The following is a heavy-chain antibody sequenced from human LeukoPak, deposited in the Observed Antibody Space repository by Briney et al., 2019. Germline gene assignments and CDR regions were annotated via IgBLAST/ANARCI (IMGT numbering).Heavy chain of an antibody. CDR3: ARSGEHVGITIFGAPSD. J-gene: IGHJ4*02. D-gene: IGHD3-3*01. V-gene: IGHV1-69*05. CDR2: IIPIFGTA. CDR1: GGTFSSYA. Sequence: SVKVSCKASGGTFSSYAISWVRQAPGQGLEWMGGIIPIFGTANYAQKFQGRVTITTDESTSTAYMELSSLRSEDTAVYYCARSGEHVGITIFGAPSDWGQETLVTVSS.